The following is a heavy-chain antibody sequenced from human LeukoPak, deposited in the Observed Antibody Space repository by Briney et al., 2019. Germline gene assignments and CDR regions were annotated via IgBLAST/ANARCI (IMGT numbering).Heavy chain of an antibody. D-gene: IGHD1-1*01. CDR1: GFTFSNAW. Sequence: GGSLRLSCAASGFTFSNAWMSWVRQAPGKGLEWVGRIKCKTDGETTDYAAPVKGRFTISRDDSKNTLYLQMNSLKTEDTAVYYCTTDRTDNYYYYYMDVWGKGTTVTVSS. J-gene: IGHJ6*03. CDR2: IKCKTDGETT. CDR3: TTDRTDNYYYYYMDV. V-gene: IGHV3-15*01.